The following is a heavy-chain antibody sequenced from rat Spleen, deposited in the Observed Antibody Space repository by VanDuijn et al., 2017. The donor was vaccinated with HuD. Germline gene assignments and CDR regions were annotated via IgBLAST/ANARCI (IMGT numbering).Heavy chain of an antibody. Sequence: EVQLEENGGGLVQPGRSLKLSCAASEFTFRDYMLSWVRPAPKKCLELFATILSDGSSTDVRDSWYGRFTISRDNAKSTLYLKMDSLRSEDTATYYCTTENYWFVYWGQGTLVTVSS. J-gene: IGHJ3*01. CDR3: TTENYWFVY. D-gene: IGHD1-10*01. CDR2: ILSDGSST. CDR1: EFTFRDYM. V-gene: IGHV5-7*01.